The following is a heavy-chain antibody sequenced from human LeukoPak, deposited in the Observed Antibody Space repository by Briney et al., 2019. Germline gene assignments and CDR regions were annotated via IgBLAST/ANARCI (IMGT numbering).Heavy chain of an antibody. CDR2: IYHSGST. V-gene: IGHV4-38-2*01. CDR1: GYSISSGYY. CDR3: AGSIDYYDSSGYSFSDY. D-gene: IGHD3-22*01. J-gene: IGHJ4*02. Sequence: KPSETLSLTCAVSGYSISSGYYWGWIRQPPGKGLEWIGSIYHSGSTYYNPSLKSRVTISVDTSKNQFSLKLSSVTAADTAVYYCAGSIDYYDSSGYSFSDYWGQGTLVTVSS.